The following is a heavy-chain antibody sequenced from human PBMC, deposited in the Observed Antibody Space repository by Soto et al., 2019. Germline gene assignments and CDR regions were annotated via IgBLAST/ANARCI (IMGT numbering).Heavy chain of an antibody. J-gene: IGHJ6*03. Sequence: PGESLKISCKASGYNFNTYWIGWVRQVPGKGLDWMWIVSPDDSDSRYNPSFQGHVTISADKSTTTVYLQWSSLSASYSAIYDCARDATSRTGSNGSCAVDVWGTATTVEVSS. D-gene: IGHD4-4*01. CDR1: GYNFNTYW. CDR3: ARDATSRTGSNGSCAVDV. V-gene: IGHV5-51*01. CDR2: VSPDDSDS.